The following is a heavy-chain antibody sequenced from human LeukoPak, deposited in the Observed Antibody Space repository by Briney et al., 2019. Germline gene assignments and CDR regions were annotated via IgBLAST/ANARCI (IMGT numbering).Heavy chain of an antibody. CDR2: VSRSGGST. J-gene: IGHJ3*02. V-gene: IGHV3-23*01. Sequence: GGSLRLSCAASGFTFSSYAMSWVRQAPGKGLDWVSAVSRSGGSTYYADSMKGRFTISRDSSTNTLYLQMVSLRAEDSAIYYCAKDPTGDYVGAFEIWGQGTMVTVSS. CDR3: AKDPTGDYVGAFEI. D-gene: IGHD4-23*01. CDR1: GFTFSSYA.